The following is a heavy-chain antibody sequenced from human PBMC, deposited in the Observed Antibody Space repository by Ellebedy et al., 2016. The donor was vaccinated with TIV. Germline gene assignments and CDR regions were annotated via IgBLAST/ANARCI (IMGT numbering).Heavy chain of an antibody. CDR3: VRSRTYLDY. Sequence: GESLKISCSASGFNFDIYAMHWVRQAPGRGLEYVSALSSNGDTTYYADSVKGRFTISRDNSKNTVYLQMSSLRDEDTAVYYCVRSRTYLDYWGQGTLVTVSS. D-gene: IGHD1-14*01. J-gene: IGHJ4*02. V-gene: IGHV3-64D*06. CDR2: LSSNGDTT. CDR1: GFNFDIYA.